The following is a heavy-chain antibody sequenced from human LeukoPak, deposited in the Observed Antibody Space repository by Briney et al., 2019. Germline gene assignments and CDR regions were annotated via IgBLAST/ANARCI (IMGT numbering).Heavy chain of an antibody. Sequence: SQTLSLTCTVSGGSISSGGYYWSWIRQHPGKGLEWIGYIYYSGSTYYNPSLKSRVTISVDTSKNQFSLKLSSVTAADTAVYYCARELVHYYDSSGYFDYWGQGTLVTVSS. J-gene: IGHJ4*02. CDR1: GGSISSGGYY. V-gene: IGHV4-31*03. CDR3: ARELVHYYDSSGYFDY. CDR2: IYYSGST. D-gene: IGHD3-22*01.